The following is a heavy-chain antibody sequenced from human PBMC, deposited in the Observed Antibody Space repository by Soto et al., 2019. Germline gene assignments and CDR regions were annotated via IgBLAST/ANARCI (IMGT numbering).Heavy chain of an antibody. CDR1: GFMFSSYT. Sequence: GGSLRLSCTASGFMFSSYTMNWVRQAPGKGLEWVSSVSFRGDIYYADSLQGRFTISRDDAKNSLYLQMNSLRAEDTAVYYCARGCSSASCYYYWGQGTLVTVSS. V-gene: IGHV3-21*01. CDR3: ARGCSSASCYYY. J-gene: IGHJ4*02. D-gene: IGHD2-2*01. CDR2: VSFRGDI.